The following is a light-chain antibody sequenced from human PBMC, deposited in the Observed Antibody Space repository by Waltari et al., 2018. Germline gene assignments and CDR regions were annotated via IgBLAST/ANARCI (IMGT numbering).Light chain of an antibody. V-gene: IGKV3-11*01. CDR1: QSITKY. CDR2: AAS. CDR3: QNHERLPAT. Sequence: TLSLRASQSITKYLVWYQQRPGHAPRLLIYAASTRATGIPDRFSGSGFGTDFTLTISRLEPEDFAMYYCQNHERLPATFGQGTKVEIK. J-gene: IGKJ1*01.